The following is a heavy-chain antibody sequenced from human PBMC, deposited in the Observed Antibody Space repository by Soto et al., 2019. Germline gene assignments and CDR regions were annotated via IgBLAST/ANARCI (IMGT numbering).Heavy chain of an antibody. CDR2: MNPGSGDA. CDR3: ARMATFGSLNWFDP. J-gene: IGHJ5*02. D-gene: IGHD3-16*01. CDR1: VYSFTNHD. Sequence: ASVKVSCKASVYSFTNHDVSWVRQATGQGLEWMGWMNPGSGDAGYAQKFQGRVTMTRDISIATAYMELSSLRSDDTAIYYCARMATFGSLNWFDPWGQGTLVTVSS. V-gene: IGHV1-8*01.